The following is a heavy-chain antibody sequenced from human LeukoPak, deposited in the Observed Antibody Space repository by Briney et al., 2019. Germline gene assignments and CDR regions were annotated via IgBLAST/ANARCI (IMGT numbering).Heavy chain of an antibody. D-gene: IGHD2-2*01. V-gene: IGHV4-38-2*01. J-gene: IGHJ5*01. CDR2: IYHSGST. CDR1: GYSISSGYY. Sequence: PSETLSLTCAVSGYSISSGYYWGWIRQPPGKGLEWIGSIYHSGSTYYNPSLKSRVTISVDTSKNQFSLELSSVTAADTAVYYCARGEVVVVPAAIRFDSWGQGTLVTVSS. CDR3: ARGEVVVVPAAIRFDS.